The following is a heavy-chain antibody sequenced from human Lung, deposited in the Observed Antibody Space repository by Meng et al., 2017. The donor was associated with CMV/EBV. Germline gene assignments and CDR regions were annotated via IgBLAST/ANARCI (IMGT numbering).Heavy chain of an antibody. J-gene: IGHJ4*02. D-gene: IGHD1-26*01. Sequence: CAKAGFTCSPYGMHWVRQAPGQGLEWGSFIRSDGSDGYYADSVKGRFTISRDKSKKTLFLEMNSLRADDTAVYYCAKYKDRWELPNSWGQGTLVTVSS. V-gene: IGHV3-30*02. CDR3: AKYKDRWELPNS. CDR2: IRSDGSDG. CDR1: GFTCSPYG.